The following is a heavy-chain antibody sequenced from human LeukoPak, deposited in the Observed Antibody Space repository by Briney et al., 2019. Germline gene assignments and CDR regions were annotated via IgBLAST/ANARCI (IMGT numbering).Heavy chain of an antibody. CDR1: GYTFTTYY. D-gene: IGHD4-17*01. CDR2: INPSGGST. V-gene: IGHV1-46*01. Sequence: ASVKVSCKASGYTFTTYYMHWVRQAPGQGLEWMGIINPSGGSTSYAQKFQGGVTMTRDTSTSIVYMELSSLRSEDTAVYYCARGSYGDYVWNYWGQGTLVTVSS. J-gene: IGHJ4*02. CDR3: ARGSYGDYVWNY.